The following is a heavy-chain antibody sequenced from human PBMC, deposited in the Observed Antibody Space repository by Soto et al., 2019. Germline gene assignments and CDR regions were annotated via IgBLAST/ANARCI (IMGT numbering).Heavy chain of an antibody. D-gene: IGHD5-12*01. CDR3: ARHHGPTTSENWFEP. CDR1: GYTFFTYD. CDR2: ISTYSGDT. V-gene: IGHV1-18*01. J-gene: IGHJ5*02. Sequence: QVHLVQSGVEVKTPGASVKVSCQASGYTFFTYDISWVRQAPGQGLEWMGWISTYSGDTKYAQKFQGRVTMTTDTSTTTAYLELRSLRSYDTVVYYCARHHGPTTSENWFEPWGQGTLVTVSS.